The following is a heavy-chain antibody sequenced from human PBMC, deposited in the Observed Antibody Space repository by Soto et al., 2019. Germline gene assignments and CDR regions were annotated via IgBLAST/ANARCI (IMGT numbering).Heavy chain of an antibody. CDR1: GGSFSGYY. J-gene: IGHJ4*02. Sequence: SETMSLTCAVYGGSFSGYYWSWIRQPPGKGLEWIGEINHSGSTNYNPSLKSRVTISVDTSKNQFSLKLSSVTAADTAVYYCARVSAARGGDYWGQGTLVTVSS. D-gene: IGHD6-6*01. CDR3: ARVSAARGGDY. CDR2: INHSGST. V-gene: IGHV4-34*01.